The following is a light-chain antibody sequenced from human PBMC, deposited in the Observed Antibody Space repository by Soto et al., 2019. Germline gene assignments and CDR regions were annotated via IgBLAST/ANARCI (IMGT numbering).Light chain of an antibody. CDR1: SSDVGSYNL. Sequence: QSALTQPASVSGSPGQSITISCTGTSSDVGSYNLVSWYQKHTGKAPNLMTYEASKRPSVVSNRFSGSKSGNTASLTISWLQAEDEADDYCCSYAGSSTFVVFGGGAQLTVL. CDR3: CSYAGSSTFVV. J-gene: IGLJ2*01. V-gene: IGLV2-23*02. CDR2: EAS.